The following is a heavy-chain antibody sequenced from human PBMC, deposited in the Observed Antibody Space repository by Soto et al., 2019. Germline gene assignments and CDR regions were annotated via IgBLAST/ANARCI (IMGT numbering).Heavy chain of an antibody. J-gene: IGHJ4*02. CDR1: GGSISSYY. V-gene: IGHV4-59*01. CDR2: IYYSGST. CDR3: ARIDYDSSGYYYHYYFAY. Sequence: SETLSLTCTVSGGSISSYYWSWIRQPPGKGLEWIGYIYYSGSTNYNPSLKSRVTISVDTSKNQFSLKLSSVTAADTAVYYCARIDYDSSGYYYHYYFAYWGQGTLVPVSA. D-gene: IGHD3-22*01.